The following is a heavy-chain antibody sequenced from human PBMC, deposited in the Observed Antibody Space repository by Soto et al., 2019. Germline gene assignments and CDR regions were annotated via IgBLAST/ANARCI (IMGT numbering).Heavy chain of an antibody. Sequence: SETLSLTCTVSGGSISSYYWSWIRQPPGKGLEWIGYIYYSGSTNYNPSLKSQVTISVDTPKNLFSLKLSSVTAADTAVYYCARHSSYYYYGMDVWGQGTTVTVSS. D-gene: IGHD6-13*01. CDR2: IYYSGST. J-gene: IGHJ6*02. V-gene: IGHV4-59*08. CDR3: ARHSSYYYYGMDV. CDR1: GGSISSYY.